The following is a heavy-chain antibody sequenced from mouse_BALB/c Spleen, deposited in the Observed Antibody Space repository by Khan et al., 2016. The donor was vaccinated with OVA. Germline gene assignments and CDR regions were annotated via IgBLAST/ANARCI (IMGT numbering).Heavy chain of an antibody. CDR2: IYPGDGDT. V-gene: IGHV1-87*01. Sequence: QVQLQQSGAELARPGASVKLSCKASGYTFTSYWMQWVKQRPGQGLEWIGAIYPGDGDTRYTQKFKGKATLTADKSSSTAYMQLSSLASEVSAVDCCAKSSNWDAMDYWGQGTSVTVSS. CDR1: GYTFTSYW. CDR3: AKSSNWDAMDY. J-gene: IGHJ4*01. D-gene: IGHD4-1*01.